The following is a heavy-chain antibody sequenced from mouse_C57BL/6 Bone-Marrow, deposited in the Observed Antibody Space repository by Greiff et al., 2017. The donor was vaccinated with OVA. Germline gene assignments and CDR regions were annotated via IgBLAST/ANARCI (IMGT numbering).Heavy chain of an antibody. CDR3: ARKSNSYAMDY. Sequence: VKVVESGAELVKPGASVKMSCKASGYTFTTYPIEWMKQNHGKSLEWIGNFHPYNDDTKYNEQFKGKATLTVEKSSSTFYLELSRLTSDDSAVYYCARKSNSYAMDYWGQGTSVTVSS. V-gene: IGHV1-47*01. J-gene: IGHJ4*01. CDR2: FHPYNDDT. CDR1: GYTFTTYP. D-gene: IGHD2-5*01.